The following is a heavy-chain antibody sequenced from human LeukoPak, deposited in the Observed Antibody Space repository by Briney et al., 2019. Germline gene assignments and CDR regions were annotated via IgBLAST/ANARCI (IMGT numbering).Heavy chain of an antibody. CDR1: GYTFTDYY. V-gene: IGHV1-2*02. CDR2: INPNSGGT. D-gene: IGHD6-13*01. CDR3: ARRRAGTGGWFDP. J-gene: IGHJ5*02. Sequence: ASVKVSCKASGYTFTDYYMHWVRQAPGQGLEWMGWINPNSGGTNYGQKFQGRVTMTRDTSISTAYMELSRLRSDDTAVYYCARRRAGTGGWFDPWGQETLVTVSS.